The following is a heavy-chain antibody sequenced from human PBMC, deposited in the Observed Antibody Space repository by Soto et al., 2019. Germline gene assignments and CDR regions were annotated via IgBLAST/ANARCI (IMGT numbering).Heavy chain of an antibody. J-gene: IGHJ6*02. CDR1: GFTFSSYG. CDR3: ARDGLAAAGLYYYYGMDV. Sequence: QVQLVESGGGVVQPGRSLRLSCAASGFTFSSYGMHWVRQAPGKGLEWVAVIWYDGSNKYYADSVKGRFTISRDNSNNALSVQMNSLRAEDTAVYYCARDGLAAAGLYYYYGMDVWGQGTTVTVSS. D-gene: IGHD6-13*01. CDR2: IWYDGSNK. V-gene: IGHV3-33*01.